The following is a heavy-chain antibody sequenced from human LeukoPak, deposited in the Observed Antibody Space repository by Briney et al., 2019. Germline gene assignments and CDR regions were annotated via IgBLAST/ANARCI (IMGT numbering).Heavy chain of an antibody. D-gene: IGHD3-9*01. J-gene: IGHJ4*01. Sequence: ASAWASSTLSGYTFTTYRLCRGRQAPGQGLEWMGWISTYTGNTYYAQNLQGRLTPSTDTSATTDYMELRSLRSDDTAVYYCARDDFDTTSCVYFHDWRHRTLGTVSS. CDR1: GYTFTTYR. CDR2: ISTYTGNT. V-gene: IGHV1-18*01. CDR3: ARDDFDTTSCVYFHD.